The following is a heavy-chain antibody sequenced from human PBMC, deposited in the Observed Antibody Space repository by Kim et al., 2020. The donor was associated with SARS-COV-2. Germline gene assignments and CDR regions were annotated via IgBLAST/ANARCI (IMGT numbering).Heavy chain of an antibody. CDR1: GFTFTSFA. CDR2: IWYDGSKK. V-gene: IGHV3-33*01. Sequence: GGSLRLSCAASGFTFTSFAMHWVRQAPGKGLEWVAVIWYDGSKKYYADSVKGRFTISRDNSENTLYLQMNSLRAEDTAVYYCARGDYWSGYITGGGMDVWGQGATVTVSS. CDR3: ARGDYWSGYITGGGMDV. J-gene: IGHJ6*02. D-gene: IGHD3-3*01.